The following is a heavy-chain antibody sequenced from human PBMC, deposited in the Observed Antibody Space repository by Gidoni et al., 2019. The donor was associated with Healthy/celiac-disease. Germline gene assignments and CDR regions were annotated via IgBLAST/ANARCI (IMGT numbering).Heavy chain of an antibody. CDR1: GFTFSSYG. Sequence: QVQLVESGGGVVQPGRSLRLSCAASGFTFSSYGMHWVRQAPGKGLELVAVIWYDGSNKYYADSVKGRFTISRDNSKNTLYLQMNSLRAEDTAVYYCARDLDYYDSSGYYGCWGQGTLGHRLL. V-gene: IGHV3-33*01. J-gene: IGHJ4*02. CDR2: IWYDGSNK. D-gene: IGHD3-22*01. CDR3: ARDLDYYDSSGYYGC.